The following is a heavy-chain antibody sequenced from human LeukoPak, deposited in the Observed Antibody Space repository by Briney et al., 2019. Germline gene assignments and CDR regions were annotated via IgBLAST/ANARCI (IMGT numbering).Heavy chain of an antibody. D-gene: IGHD3-22*01. CDR2: ISGSGGST. J-gene: IGHJ4*02. CDR3: AKDSPLSYYDSSGYYLFDY. Sequence: GGSLRLSCAASGFTFSSYAMSWVRQAPGKGLEWVSGISGSGGSTFYPDSVKGRFTISRDNSKNTLYMQMNSLRAEDTAVYYCAKDSPLSYYDSSGYYLFDYWGQGTLVTVSS. V-gene: IGHV3-23*01. CDR1: GFTFSSYA.